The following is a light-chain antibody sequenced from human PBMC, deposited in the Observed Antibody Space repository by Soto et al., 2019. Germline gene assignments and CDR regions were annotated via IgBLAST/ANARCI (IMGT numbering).Light chain of an antibody. CDR1: QSVDRD. V-gene: IGKV3-20*01. Sequence: EIVLTQSPGTLSLSPGETATLSCRASQSVDRDLTWYQQKPGQAPRLLISRASSGATDIPDRFSGSGSGTDFTLTMSRLEPEDSAVYYCQQHAVSMYTFGQGTKLEIK. J-gene: IGKJ2*01. CDR3: QQHAVSMYT. CDR2: RAS.